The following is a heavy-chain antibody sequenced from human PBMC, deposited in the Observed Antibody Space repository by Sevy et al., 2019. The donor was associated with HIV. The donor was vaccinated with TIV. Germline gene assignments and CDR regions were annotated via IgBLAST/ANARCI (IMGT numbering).Heavy chain of an antibody. J-gene: IGHJ4*02. CDR1: SYTFSNYG. CDR2: ISGFNGNT. D-gene: IGHD6-13*01. Sequence: ASVKVSCKASSYTFSNYGITWVRQAPGQGLEWVGWISGFNGNTKYAQKFQGRVTVTTDTSTTTVYMELRSLGSDDTAVYYCARGYSSTYYGSVDYWGQGTLVTVSS. CDR3: ARGYSSTYYGSVDY. V-gene: IGHV1-18*01.